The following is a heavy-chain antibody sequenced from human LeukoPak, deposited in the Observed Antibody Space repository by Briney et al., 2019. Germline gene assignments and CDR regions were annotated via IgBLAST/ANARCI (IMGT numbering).Heavy chain of an antibody. CDR1: GCSLTTSGML. D-gene: IGHD3-22*01. Sequence: ESGPTLVNPTQTLTLTSTFSGCSLTTSGMLVSWIRQPPGKALEWLARIDWDDDKFYSTSLKTRLTISKDTSKNQVVLTMTTMDPVDTATYYCARAYYYDSSGYRGFDYWGQGTLVTVS. CDR2: IDWDDDK. J-gene: IGHJ4*02. CDR3: ARAYYYDSSGYRGFDY. V-gene: IGHV2-70*04.